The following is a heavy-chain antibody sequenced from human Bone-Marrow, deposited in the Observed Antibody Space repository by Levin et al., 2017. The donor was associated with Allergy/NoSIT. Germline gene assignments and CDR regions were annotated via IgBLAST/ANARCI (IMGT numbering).Heavy chain of an antibody. CDR3: ASTSGPKTVAQRNFYGLDV. J-gene: IGHJ6*02. CDR1: GASISSGGYY. CDR2: IYYTGST. Sequence: SETLSLTCTVSGASISSGGYYWNWIRQLPGQDPEWIGYIYYTGSTYYGPSLNGRVTMSIDTSKNQVSLRVSSVTVAATAIYYCASTSGPKTVAQRNFYGLDVWGRGTTVTVSS. V-gene: IGHV4-31*03. D-gene: IGHD2-21*01.